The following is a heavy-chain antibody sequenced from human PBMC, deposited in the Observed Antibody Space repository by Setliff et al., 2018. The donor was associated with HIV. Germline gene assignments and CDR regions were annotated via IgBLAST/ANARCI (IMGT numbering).Heavy chain of an antibody. CDR3: ARGGGRETYWENY. V-gene: IGHV4-39*01. CDR2: TDYTGNA. D-gene: IGHD1-26*01. Sequence: SETLSLTCTVSGGSLSSSNNFWGWIRQRPGKGLEWIGTTDYTGNADYNTSLKSRLTISVDTSKNQFSLKLSSVTAADTAVYYCARGGGRETYWENYWGQGTPVTVSS. CDR1: GGSLSSSNNF. J-gene: IGHJ4*02.